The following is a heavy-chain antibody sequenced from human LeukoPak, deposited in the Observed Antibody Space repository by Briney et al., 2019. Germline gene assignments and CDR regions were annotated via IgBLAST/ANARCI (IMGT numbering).Heavy chain of an antibody. Sequence: GASVKVSCKASGYTFTGYYMHWVRQAPGQGLEWVGWINPNSGGTNYAQKFQGRVTMTRDTSISTAYMELSRLRSDDTAVYYCASPAGLASGWYWFDPWGQGTLVTVSS. CDR2: INPNSGGT. D-gene: IGHD6-13*01. CDR1: GYTFTGYY. CDR3: ASPAGLASGWYWFDP. V-gene: IGHV1-2*02. J-gene: IGHJ5*02.